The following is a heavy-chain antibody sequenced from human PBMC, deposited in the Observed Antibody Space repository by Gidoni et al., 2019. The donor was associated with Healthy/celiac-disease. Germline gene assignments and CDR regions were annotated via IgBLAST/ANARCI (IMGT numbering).Heavy chain of an antibody. Sequence: EVQLLESGGGLVQPGGSLRLSCAASGVTFSSYAMSWVRQAPGKGLEWVSAMSGSGGSTYYADSVKGRFTISRDNSKNTLYLQMNSLRAEDTAVYYCAKGNSSGSVYFCYWGQGTLVTVSS. CDR3: AKGNSSGSVYFCY. CDR2: MSGSGGST. J-gene: IGHJ4*02. CDR1: GVTFSSYA. V-gene: IGHV3-23*01. D-gene: IGHD6-19*01.